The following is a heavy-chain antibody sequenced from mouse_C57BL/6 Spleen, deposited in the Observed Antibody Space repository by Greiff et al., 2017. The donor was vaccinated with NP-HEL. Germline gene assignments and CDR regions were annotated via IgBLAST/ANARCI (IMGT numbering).Heavy chain of an antibody. Sequence: EVQLQQSGPELVKPGASVKMSCKASGYTFTDYNMHWVKQSHGKSLEWIGYINPNNGGTSYNQKFKGKATLTVNKSSSTAYMELRSLTSEDSAVYYCARGIYYGNYAGFAYWGQGTLVTVSA. CDR2: INPNNGGT. CDR1: GYTFTDYN. J-gene: IGHJ3*01. CDR3: ARGIYYGNYAGFAY. V-gene: IGHV1-22*01. D-gene: IGHD2-1*01.